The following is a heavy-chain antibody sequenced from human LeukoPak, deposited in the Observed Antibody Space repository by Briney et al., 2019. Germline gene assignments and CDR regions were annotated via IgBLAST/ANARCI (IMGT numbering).Heavy chain of an antibody. D-gene: IGHD4-17*01. CDR2: ISSSGDNT. V-gene: IGHV3-23*01. CDR3: AKAAPLTVTTLYFDY. J-gene: IGHJ4*02. CDR1: GFTFSSYA. Sequence: GGSLRLSCAASGFTFSSYAMSWVRQAPGKGLEWVSAISSSGDNTYYADSVKGRFTISRDNSKNTLYLQMNSLRAEDTAVYYCAKAAPLTVTTLYFDYWGQGTPVTVSS.